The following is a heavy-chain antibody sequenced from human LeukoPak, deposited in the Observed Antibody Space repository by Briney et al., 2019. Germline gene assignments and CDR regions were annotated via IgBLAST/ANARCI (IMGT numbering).Heavy chain of an antibody. J-gene: IGHJ4*02. Sequence: SETLSLTCTVSGDSIGSSTYYWGWVRQPPGKGLEWIGSNYYTGSSYYNPSLKSRATVSVDTSKNQFSLRLNSTAAADTAVYYCGRFSTTVTTGDYWGQGTLVTASS. CDR1: GDSIGSSTYY. CDR3: GRFSTTVTTGDY. V-gene: IGHV4-39*01. CDR2: NYYTGSS. D-gene: IGHD4-17*01.